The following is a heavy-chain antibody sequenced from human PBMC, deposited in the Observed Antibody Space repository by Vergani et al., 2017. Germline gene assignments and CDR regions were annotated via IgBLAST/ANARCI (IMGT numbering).Heavy chain of an antibody. CDR2: IWYDGSNK. D-gene: IGHD3-3*01. CDR3: ARDQEPFYXDFWSGPIRGAFDI. CDR1: GFTFSSYG. J-gene: IGHJ3*02. V-gene: IGHV3-33*01. Sequence: QVQLVESGGGVVQPGRSLRLSCAASGFTFSSYGMHWVRQAPGKGLEWVAVIWYDGSNKYYADSVKGRFTISRDNSKNTLYLQMNSLRAEDTAVYYCARDQEPFYXDFWSGPIRGAFDIWGQGTMVTVSS.